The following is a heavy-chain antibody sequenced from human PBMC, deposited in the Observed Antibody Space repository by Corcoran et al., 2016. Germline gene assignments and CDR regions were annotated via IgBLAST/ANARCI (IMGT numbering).Heavy chain of an antibody. V-gene: IGHV3-30*18. CDR2: ISYDGSNK. CDR3: AKDHSGSYSGGFDY. Sequence: QVQLVESGGGVVQPGRSLRLSCAASGFTFSSYCMHWVRHAPGTGLEWVAVISYDGSNKYYADSVKGRFTISRDNSKNTLYLQMNSLRAEDTAVYYCAKDHSGSYSGGFDYWGQGTLVTVSS. J-gene: IGHJ4*02. D-gene: IGHD1-26*01. CDR1: GFTFSSYC.